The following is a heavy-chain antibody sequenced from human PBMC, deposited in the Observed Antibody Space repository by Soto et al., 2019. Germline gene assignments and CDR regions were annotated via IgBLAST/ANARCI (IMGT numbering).Heavy chain of an antibody. D-gene: IGHD3-9*01. CDR3: ARDVGLDSDDFFAY. Sequence: GGSVRLSCTASGFTFSSYGMGWVRQAPGKGLQWVSTIRGDGGQTHYTDSAKGRFSISRDNSKNTVYLQMDSLRAEDTAMYFCARDVGLDSDDFFAYWGQGTQVTVSS. CDR1: GFTFSSYG. J-gene: IGHJ4*02. CDR2: IRGDGGQT. V-gene: IGHV3-23*01.